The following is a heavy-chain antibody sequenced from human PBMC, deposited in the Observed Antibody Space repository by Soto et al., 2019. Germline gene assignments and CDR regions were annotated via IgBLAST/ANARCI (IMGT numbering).Heavy chain of an antibody. V-gene: IGHV1-8*01. CDR2: MNPSTGET. J-gene: IGHJ4*02. CDR3: TRAGDSGAWISN. CDR1: GYTFTNNG. Sequence: QVQLVQSGAEVKKPEASVKVSCKASGYTFTNNGINWVRQATGQGLEWMGWMNPSTGETGYTQKFQGRLAMTRDTSITTAYMELTSLTSEDTAVYYCTRAGDSGAWISNWGQGTLVTVSS. D-gene: IGHD7-27*01.